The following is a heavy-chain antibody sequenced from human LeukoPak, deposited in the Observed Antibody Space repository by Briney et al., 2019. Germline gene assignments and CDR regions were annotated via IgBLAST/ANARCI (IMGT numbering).Heavy chain of an antibody. Sequence: SGGSLRLSCAASGFTFSTYGMSWVRQAPGKGLEWVSGISVSGGSTYYADSVKGRFTISRDNSKNTLYLQMNSLTAEDTAIYYCAKDLRGHGGAFDIWGQGTVVTVSS. CDR3: AKDLRGHGGAFDI. CDR2: ISVSGGST. CDR1: GFTFSTYG. J-gene: IGHJ3*02. V-gene: IGHV3-23*01. D-gene: IGHD3-10*01.